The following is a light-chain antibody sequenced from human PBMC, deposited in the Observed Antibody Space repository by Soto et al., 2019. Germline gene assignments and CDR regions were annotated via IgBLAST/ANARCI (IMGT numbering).Light chain of an antibody. CDR3: SSFRSGSTLYV. V-gene: IGLV2-14*01. CDR2: EVS. CDR1: SSDVGAYEH. Sequence: QSALTQPASVSGSPGQSVTISCTGASSDVGAYEHVSWYQQHPGRAPKLMIYEVSNRPSGVSDRFSGSKSGNTASLTISGLQAEDEAHYYCSSFRSGSTLYVFGTGTKLTVL. J-gene: IGLJ1*01.